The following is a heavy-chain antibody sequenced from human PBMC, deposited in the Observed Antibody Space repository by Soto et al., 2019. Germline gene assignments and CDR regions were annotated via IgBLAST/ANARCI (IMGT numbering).Heavy chain of an antibody. V-gene: IGHV4-30-4*01. CDR3: ARVFYYDFSSGPGAVYV. Sequence: PSETLSLTCAVSGGSISSGYHYWGCIRQPPGKGLEWIGYISYNGRPYYNPSLSSRLTISVDTSENQFSLKLSSVTAADTAVYYCARVFYYDFSSGPGAVYVWGQGTTGTVS. D-gene: IGHD3-3*01. J-gene: IGHJ6*02. CDR1: GGSISSGYHY. CDR2: ISYNGRP.